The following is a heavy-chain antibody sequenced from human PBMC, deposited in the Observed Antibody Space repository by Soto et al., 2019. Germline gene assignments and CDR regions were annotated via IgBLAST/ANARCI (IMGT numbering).Heavy chain of an antibody. V-gene: IGHV1-3*01. CDR2: INAGNGNT. CDR1: GYTFTSYA. CDR3: ARALVDYYDSSGYLGAFDY. J-gene: IGHJ4*02. D-gene: IGHD3-22*01. Sequence: ASVKVSCKASGYTFTSYAMHWVRQAPGQRLEWMGWINAGNGNTKYSQKFQGRVTITRDTSASTAYMELNSLRSEDTAVYYCARALVDYYDSSGYLGAFDYWGQGTLVTVSS.